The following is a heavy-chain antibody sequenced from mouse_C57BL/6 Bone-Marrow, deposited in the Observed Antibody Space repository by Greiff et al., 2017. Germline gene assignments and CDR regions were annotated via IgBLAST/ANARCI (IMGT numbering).Heavy chain of an antibody. CDR3: MVICFDY. CDR2: INPGSGGT. D-gene: IGHD2-2*01. V-gene: IGHV1-54*01. Sequence: QVQLQQSGAELVRPGTSVKVSCKASGYAFTNYLIEWVKQRPGQGLEWIGVINPGSGGTNYNEKFKGKATLTADKSSSTAYMQLSSLTSEDSEVCFCMVICFDYWGQGTTLTVSS. J-gene: IGHJ2*01. CDR1: GYAFTNYL.